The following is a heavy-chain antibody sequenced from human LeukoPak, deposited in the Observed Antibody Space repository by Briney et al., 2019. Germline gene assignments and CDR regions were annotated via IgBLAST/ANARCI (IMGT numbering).Heavy chain of an antibody. CDR3: AKLLRAGRLLTISLDS. D-gene: IGHD3-10*01. J-gene: IGHJ4*02. Sequence: GGSLRLSCAASGFTFTSYGIHWVRQAPGKGLEWVSAISGSGGATHYADSVKDRFTISRDNSKSTVYLQLNSLRAEDTAVYYCAKLLRAGRLLTISLDSWGQGTLVTVSS. CDR2: ISGSGGAT. V-gene: IGHV3-23*01. CDR1: GFTFTSYG.